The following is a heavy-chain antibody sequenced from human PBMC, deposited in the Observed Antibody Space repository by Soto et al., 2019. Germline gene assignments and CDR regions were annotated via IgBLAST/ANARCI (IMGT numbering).Heavy chain of an antibody. D-gene: IGHD5-18*01. CDR1: GYTFTSYY. J-gene: IGHJ6*02. Sequence: ASVKVSCKASGYTFTSYYMHWVRQAPGQGLEWMGIINPSGGSTSYAQKFQGRVTMTRDTSTSTVYMELSSLRSEDTAVYYCARSGTAMVTDLTPGPTYYYGMDVWGQGTTVTVSS. CDR2: INPSGGST. V-gene: IGHV1-46*01. CDR3: ARSGTAMVTDLTPGPTYYYGMDV.